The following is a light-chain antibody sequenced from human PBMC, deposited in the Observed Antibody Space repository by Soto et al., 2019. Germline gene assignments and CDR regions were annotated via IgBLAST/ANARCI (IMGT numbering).Light chain of an antibody. CDR2: DAS. Sequence: EIVLTQSPATRALSPGERATLSCRASQSVSSYLAWYQQKPCQAPRLLIYDASNRATGIPARFSGSGSGTDFTLTISSLEPEDFAVYYCQQRSNWPITFGQGTRLEMK. J-gene: IGKJ5*01. CDR1: QSVSSY. V-gene: IGKV3-11*01. CDR3: QQRSNWPIT.